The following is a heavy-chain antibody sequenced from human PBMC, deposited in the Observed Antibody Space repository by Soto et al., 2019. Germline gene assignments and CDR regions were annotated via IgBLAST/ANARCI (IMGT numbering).Heavy chain of an antibody. CDR2: IYYSGST. CDR3: ARAARGYYDSSGYPNVFDY. D-gene: IGHD3-22*01. J-gene: IGHJ4*02. V-gene: IGHV4-31*03. Sequence: SETLSLTCTVSGGSISSGGYYWSWIRQHPGKGLEWIGYIYYSGSTYYNPSLKSRVTISVDTSKNQFSLKLSSVTAADTAVYYCARAARGYYDSSGYPNVFDYWGQGTLVTVSS. CDR1: GGSISSGGYY.